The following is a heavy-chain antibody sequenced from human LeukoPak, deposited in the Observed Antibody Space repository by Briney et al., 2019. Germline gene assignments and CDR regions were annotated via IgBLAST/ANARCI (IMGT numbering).Heavy chain of an antibody. J-gene: IGHJ4*02. CDR3: ARGNESEWELLDY. V-gene: IGHV3-11*01. D-gene: IGHD1-26*01. CDR2: ISSSGTTI. CDR1: GFTFSDYY. Sequence: PGGSLRLSCAASGFTFSDYYMSWIRQAPGKGLEWVSYISSSGTTIYYADSVKGRFTISRDNPKNSLYLQMNSLRAEDTALYYCARGNESEWELLDYWGQGTLVTVFS.